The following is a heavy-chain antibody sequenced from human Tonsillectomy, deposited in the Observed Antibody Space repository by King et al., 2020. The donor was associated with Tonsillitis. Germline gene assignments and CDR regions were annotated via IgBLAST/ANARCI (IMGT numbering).Heavy chain of an antibody. D-gene: IGHD3-3*01. Sequence: VQLVESGGGLVQPGRSLRLSCAASGFTFDDYAMHWVRQAPGKGLEWVSGIRWNSGSIGYADSVKGRFTISRDNAKNSLYLQMNSLRAEDTALYYCAKENERYSYDFWSGTPGDAFDIWGQGTMVTVSS. CDR2: IRWNSGSI. J-gene: IGHJ3*02. CDR1: GFTFDDYA. V-gene: IGHV3-9*01. CDR3: AKENERYSYDFWSGTPGDAFDI.